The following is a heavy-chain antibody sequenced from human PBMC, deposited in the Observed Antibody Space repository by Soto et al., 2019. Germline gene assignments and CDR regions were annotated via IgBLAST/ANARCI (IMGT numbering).Heavy chain of an antibody. CDR2: ISYDGSNK. CDR1: GFTFSSYA. Sequence: QVQLVESGGGVVQPGRSLRLSCAASGFTFSSYAMHWVRQAPGKGLEWVAVISYDGSNKYYADSVKSRFTISRENCKNTLCLQMNSLRDEDRAVYYCARDPNCGGDCYSGAGAGWFDPWGQGTLVTVSS. J-gene: IGHJ5*02. V-gene: IGHV3-30*14. D-gene: IGHD2-21*02. CDR3: ARDPNCGGDCYSGAGAGWFDP.